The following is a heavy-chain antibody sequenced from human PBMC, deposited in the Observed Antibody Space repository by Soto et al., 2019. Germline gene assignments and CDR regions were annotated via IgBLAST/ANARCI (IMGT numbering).Heavy chain of an antibody. CDR1: GGTFSSYT. CDR3: ARDRPDYYGSGSPDYYCYMDV. D-gene: IGHD3-10*01. J-gene: IGHJ6*03. CDR2: IIPILGIA. V-gene: IGHV1-69*04. Sequence: SVKVSCKASGGTFSSYTISWVRQAPGQGLEWMGRIIPILGIANYAQKFQGRVTITADKSTSTAYMELSSLRSEDTAVYYCARDRPDYYGSGSPDYYCYMDVWGKGTTVTVSS.